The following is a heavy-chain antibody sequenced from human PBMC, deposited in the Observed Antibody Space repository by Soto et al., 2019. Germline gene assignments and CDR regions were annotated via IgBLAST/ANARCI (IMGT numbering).Heavy chain of an antibody. J-gene: IGHJ4*02. CDR2: INPSGATT. CDR3: ARRDCFSSSCYFKY. D-gene: IGHD2-2*01. Sequence: QVSLVQSGAEVKKPGASVKVSCKASGYTFTSYYVHWVRQAPGQGLEWMGIINPSGATTTYAQNYQSRVAMTRDTSTSTVYMELSSLRSEDTAVYYCARRDCFSSSCYFKYWGQGTLVTVSS. CDR1: GYTFTSYY. V-gene: IGHV1-46*01.